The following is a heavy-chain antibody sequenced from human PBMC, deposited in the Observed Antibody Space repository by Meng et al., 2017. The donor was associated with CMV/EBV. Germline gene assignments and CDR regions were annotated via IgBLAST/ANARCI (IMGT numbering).Heavy chain of an antibody. J-gene: IGHJ4*02. CDR2: IRDDGSNT. CDR3: ANRYSGYEDVWYFDY. D-gene: IGHD5-12*01. V-gene: IGHV3-30*02. CDR1: GFTLSSYG. Sequence: GESLKISCTMSGFTLSSYGMHWVRQAPGKGLEWVAFIRDDGSNTYHADSVKGRSTISRDNSKNTLYLQMNSLRTEDTAVYYCANRYSGYEDVWYFDYWGQGTLVTVSS.